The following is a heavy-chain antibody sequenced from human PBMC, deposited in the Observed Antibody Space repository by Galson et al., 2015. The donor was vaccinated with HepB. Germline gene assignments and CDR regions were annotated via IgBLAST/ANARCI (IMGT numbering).Heavy chain of an antibody. CDR2: IHHSGRT. J-gene: IGHJ6*02. CDR3: ARKSVVPAVYGLDD. Sequence: SWVRQAPGKGLEWIGEIHHSGRTNYNPSLKSRVTMSADKSKNQFSLKLTSVTAADTAVYYCARKSVVPAVYGLDDWGQGTTVTVSS. V-gene: IGHV4-4*02. D-gene: IGHD2-2*01.